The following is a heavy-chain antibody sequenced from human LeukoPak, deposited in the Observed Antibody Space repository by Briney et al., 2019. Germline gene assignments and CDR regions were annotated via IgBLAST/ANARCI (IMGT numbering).Heavy chain of an antibody. J-gene: IGHJ4*02. D-gene: IGHD2-2*01. CDR2: IYSGGST. CDR1: GFTVSSNY. V-gene: IGHV3-53*05. Sequence: GGSLRLSCAASGFTVSSNYMSWVRQAPGKGLEWVSVIYSGGSTYYADSVKGRFTISRDNSKNTLYLQMNSLRAEDTAVYYCAKDRVQLLPFDYWGQGTLVTVSS. CDR3: AKDRVQLLPFDY.